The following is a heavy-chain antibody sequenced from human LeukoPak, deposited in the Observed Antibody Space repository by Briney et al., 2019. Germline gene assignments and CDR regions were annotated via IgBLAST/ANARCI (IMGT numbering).Heavy chain of an antibody. CDR2: IWYDGSNK. CDR1: GFTFSSYG. D-gene: IGHD2-2*01. V-gene: IGHV3-33*01. Sequence: QSGGSLRLSCAASGFTFSSYGMHWVRQAPGKGLEWVAVIWYDGSNKYYADSVKGRFTISRDNSKNTLYLQMNSLRAEDTAVYYCARGSGGYCSSTSCYFDAFDIWGQGTMVTVSS. J-gene: IGHJ3*02. CDR3: ARGSGGYCSSTSCYFDAFDI.